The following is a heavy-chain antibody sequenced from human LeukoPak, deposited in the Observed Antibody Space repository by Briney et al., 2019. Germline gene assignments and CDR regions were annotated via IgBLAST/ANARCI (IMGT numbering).Heavy chain of an antibody. Sequence: ASVKVSCKASGYTFTSYGISWVRQAPGQGLEWMGWISAYNGNTNYAQKLQGRVTMTTDTSTSTAYMELRSLRSDDTAVYYCARDRGGLWAAAGTGYFDYWGQGTLVTVSS. CDR1: GYTFTSYG. J-gene: IGHJ4*02. D-gene: IGHD6-13*01. CDR2: ISAYNGNT. CDR3: ARDRGGLWAAAGTGYFDY. V-gene: IGHV1-18*01.